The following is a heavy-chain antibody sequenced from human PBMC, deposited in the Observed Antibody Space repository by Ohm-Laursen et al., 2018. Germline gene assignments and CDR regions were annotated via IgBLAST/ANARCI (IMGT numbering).Heavy chain of an antibody. D-gene: IGHD2-15*01. CDR1: GGSISSYY. Sequence: GTLSLTCTVSGGSISSYYWSWIRQPAGKGLEWIGRIYTSGSTNYNPSLKSRVTISVDTSKNQISLKLGSVTVADTAVFYCARRGSGGRSFDYWGQGSLVTVSS. V-gene: IGHV4-4*07. CDR3: ARRGSGGRSFDY. CDR2: IYTSGST. J-gene: IGHJ4*02.